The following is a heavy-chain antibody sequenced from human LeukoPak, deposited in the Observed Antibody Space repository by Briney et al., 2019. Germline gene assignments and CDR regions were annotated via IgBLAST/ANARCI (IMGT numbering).Heavy chain of an antibody. V-gene: IGHV4-39*07. D-gene: IGHD6-19*01. J-gene: IGHJ3*01. CDR2: IYHSGST. CDR1: GGSISSSSYY. CDR3: ASSGWSHDAFDF. Sequence: SETLSLTCTVSGGSISSSSYYWGWIRQPPGKGLEWIGEIYHSGSTNFNPSLKSRVTISVDKSINHFSLKLTSVTAADTAVYFCASSGWSHDAFDFWGQGTMVTVSS.